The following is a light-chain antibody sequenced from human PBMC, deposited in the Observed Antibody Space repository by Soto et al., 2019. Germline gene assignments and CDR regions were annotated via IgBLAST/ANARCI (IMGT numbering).Light chain of an antibody. CDR2: EVS. V-gene: IGLV2-14*01. CDR3: SSYTSSSTRV. CDR1: NSDVGGYNY. Sequence: QPVLTQPASVSGSPGQSITISCTGTNSDVGGYNYVSWYQQHPGKAPKLMIFEVSNRPSGVSYRFSGSKSGNTASLTISGLQAEDEADYYCSSYTSSSTRVFGTGTKLTVL. J-gene: IGLJ1*01.